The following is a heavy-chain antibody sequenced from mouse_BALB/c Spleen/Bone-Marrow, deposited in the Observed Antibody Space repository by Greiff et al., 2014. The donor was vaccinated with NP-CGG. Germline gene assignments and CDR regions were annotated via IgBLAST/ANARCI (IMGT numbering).Heavy chain of an antibody. CDR2: ICAGGST. J-gene: IGHJ1*01. Sequence: QVQLQQSGPGLVAPSQSLSITCTVSGFSLTSYWVHWVRQPPGKGLEWLGVICAGGSTNSNSALMFRLSISKDNSKSQVILKMNSLQPDDTAMYDCARVNGTDWYLDVWGAGTTVTVSS. CDR1: GFSLTSYW. D-gene: IGHD4-1*01. CDR3: ARVNGTDWYLDV. V-gene: IGHV2-9*02.